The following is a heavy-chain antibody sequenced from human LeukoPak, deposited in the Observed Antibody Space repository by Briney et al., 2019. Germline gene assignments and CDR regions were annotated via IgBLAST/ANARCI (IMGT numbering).Heavy chain of an antibody. J-gene: IGHJ4*02. CDR1: GFTFSSYA. D-gene: IGHD6-19*01. V-gene: IGHV3-23*01. Sequence: GGSLRLSCAASGFTFSSYAMSWVRQAPGKGREWVSGISGSGGSTYYAESVKGRFTISRDNSKNTLYLQMNSLRAEDTAVYYCAKIPVSYSSGWSNFDYWGQGTLVTVSA. CDR2: ISGSGGST. CDR3: AKIPVSYSSGWSNFDY.